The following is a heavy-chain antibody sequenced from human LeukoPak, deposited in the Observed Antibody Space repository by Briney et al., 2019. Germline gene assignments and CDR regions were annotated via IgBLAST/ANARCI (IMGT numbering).Heavy chain of an antibody. V-gene: IGHV4-38-2*02. Sequence: PSETLSLTCTVSGYSISSGYYWGWIRQPPGKGLEWIGSIYHSGSTYYNPSLKSRVTISVDTSKNQFSLKLSSVTAADTAVYYCARVPDFWSGYFDYWGQGTLVTVSS. CDR3: ARVPDFWSGYFDY. CDR1: GYSISSGYY. J-gene: IGHJ4*02. D-gene: IGHD3-3*01. CDR2: IYHSGST.